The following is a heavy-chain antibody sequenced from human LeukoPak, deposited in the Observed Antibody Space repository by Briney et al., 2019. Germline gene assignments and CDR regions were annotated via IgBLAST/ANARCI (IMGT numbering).Heavy chain of an antibody. D-gene: IGHD1-26*01. Sequence: GRSLRLSCAASGFTFSSYAMHWVRQAPGKGLEWVAVISYDGSNRYYADSVKGRFTISRDNSKNTLYLQMNSLGAADTAIYYCAGTIGIVGGTTGIDYWGQGTLATVSS. CDR1: GFTFSSYA. CDR3: AGTIGIVGGTTGIDY. CDR2: ISYDGSNR. J-gene: IGHJ4*02. V-gene: IGHV3-30-3*01.